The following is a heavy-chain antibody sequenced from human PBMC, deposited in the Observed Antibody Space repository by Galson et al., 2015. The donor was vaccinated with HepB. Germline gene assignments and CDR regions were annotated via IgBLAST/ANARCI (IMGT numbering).Heavy chain of an antibody. D-gene: IGHD1-26*01. Sequence: SVKVSCKASGGTFSRYAINWVRQAPGQGLEWMGGVIPIFGTANYAQKFQGRVTITADKSTSTAYMELSSLRSEDTAVYYCAREGINLKSGSYDGSDAFDIWGQGTTVTVS. V-gene: IGHV1-69*06. CDR1: GGTFSRYA. CDR2: VIPIFGTA. J-gene: IGHJ3*02. CDR3: AREGINLKSGSYDGSDAFDI.